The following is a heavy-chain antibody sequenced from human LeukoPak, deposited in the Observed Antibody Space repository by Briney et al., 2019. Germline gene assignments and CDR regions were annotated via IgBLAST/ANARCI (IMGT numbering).Heavy chain of an antibody. V-gene: IGHV3-21*01. CDR2: ISSSSSYI. CDR1: GFTFSSYS. CDR3: ARDLTTVTTRG. Sequence: GGSLRLSCAASGFTFSSYSMSWVRQAPGKGLEWVSSISSSSSYIYYADSVKGRFTISRDNAKNSLYLQMNSLRAEDTAVYYCARDLTTVTTRGWGQGTLVTVSS. D-gene: IGHD4-17*01. J-gene: IGHJ4*02.